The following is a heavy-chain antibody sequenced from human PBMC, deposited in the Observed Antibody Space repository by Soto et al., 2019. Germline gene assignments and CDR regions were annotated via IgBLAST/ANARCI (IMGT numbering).Heavy chain of an antibody. V-gene: IGHV1-69*13. J-gene: IGHJ6*02. Sequence: ASVKVSCKASGGTFISYAISWVRLAPGEWLEWMGGIIPIFGTANYAQKFQGRVTITADESTSTAYMELSSLRSEDTAVYYCARVTDPGKLVDIVALPSVPRYYYYGMDLWGQGTTVTVSS. D-gene: IGHD5-12*01. CDR2: IIPIFGTA. CDR3: ARVTDPGKLVDIVALPSVPRYYYYGMDL. CDR1: GGTFISYA.